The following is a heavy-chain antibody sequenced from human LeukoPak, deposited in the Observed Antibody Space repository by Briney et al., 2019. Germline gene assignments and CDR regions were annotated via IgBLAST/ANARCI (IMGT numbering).Heavy chain of an antibody. V-gene: IGHV3-49*03. D-gene: IGHD6-13*01. CDR3: TRNGGPGSSHFVY. Sequence: GGSLRLSCAASGFTFGDYAMSWFRQAPGKGLEWVSHIRSKAYGGTTEYAACVKGRFSISRDDSKIIAYLQMKGLKIEDTGIYYCTRNGGPGSSHFVYWGQGTLVTVSS. CDR1: GFTFGDYA. CDR2: IRSKAYGGTT. J-gene: IGHJ4*02.